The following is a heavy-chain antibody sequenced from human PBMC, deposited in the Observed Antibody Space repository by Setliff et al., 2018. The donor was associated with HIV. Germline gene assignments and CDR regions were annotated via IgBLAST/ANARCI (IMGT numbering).Heavy chain of an antibody. J-gene: IGHJ6*02. Sequence: PVGSLRLSCAASGFTFSSYAMSWVRQAPGKGLEWVSVITSDGTTYYADSVKGRFTVSRDNSKNTLYLQMNSLRAEDTAVYYCANPRKPSEVTRIDFFYYGMDVWGQGSTVTVSS. CDR3: ANPRKPSEVTRIDFFYYGMDV. CDR2: ITSDGTT. V-gene: IGHV3-23*01. CDR1: GFTFSSYA. D-gene: IGHD2-15*01.